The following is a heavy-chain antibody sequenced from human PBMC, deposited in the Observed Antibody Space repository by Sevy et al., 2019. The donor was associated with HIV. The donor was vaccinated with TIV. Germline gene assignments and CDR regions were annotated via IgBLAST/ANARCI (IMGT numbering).Heavy chain of an antibody. CDR3: ARDSTTRPRVLDY. D-gene: IGHD1-1*01. CDR1: GGSISSYF. CDR2: IYFTGNT. V-gene: IGHV4-59*01. Sequence: SENLSLTCSVSGGSISSYFWTWVRQSPGKGLEWIGNIYFTGNTDYSPSLKSRVTLSLDTSKSRFSLTLKSVTAADTAIYFCARDSTTRPRVLDYWGQGTLVTVSS. J-gene: IGHJ4*02.